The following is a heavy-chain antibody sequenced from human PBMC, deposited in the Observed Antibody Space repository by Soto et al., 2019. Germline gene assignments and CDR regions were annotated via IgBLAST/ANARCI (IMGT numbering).Heavy chain of an antibody. Sequence: EVQLVESGGGLVQPGGSLRLSCAASGFTFSSYEMNWVRQAPGKGLEWVSYISSSGSTIYYADSVKGRFTISRDNAKNSLYLQMNSLRAEGTAVYYCARCPRTYYYDSSGYYSAVFFDYWGQGTLVTVSS. CDR2: ISSSGSTI. CDR3: ARCPRTYYYDSSGYYSAVFFDY. V-gene: IGHV3-48*03. D-gene: IGHD3-22*01. J-gene: IGHJ4*02. CDR1: GFTFSSYE.